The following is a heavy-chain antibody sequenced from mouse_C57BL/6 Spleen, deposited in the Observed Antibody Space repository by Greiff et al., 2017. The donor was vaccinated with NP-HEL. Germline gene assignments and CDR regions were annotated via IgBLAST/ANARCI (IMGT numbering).Heavy chain of an antibody. Sequence: EVKLMESGGGLLNPGGSLKLPCAAPGFPFGDYGMPWVRQAPEKGLDWVAYISSASSTIYYADTVKGRFTISRDNAKNTLFLQMTSLRSEDTAMYYCASSYYGSRGYAMDYWGQGTSVTVSS. D-gene: IGHD1-1*01. CDR3: ASSYYGSRGYAMDY. J-gene: IGHJ4*01. V-gene: IGHV5-17*01. CDR1: GFPFGDYG. CDR2: ISSASSTI.